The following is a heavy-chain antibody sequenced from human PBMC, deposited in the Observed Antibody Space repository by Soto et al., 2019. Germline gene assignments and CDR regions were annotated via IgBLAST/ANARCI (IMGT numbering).Heavy chain of an antibody. Sequence: LRLSCAASGFTFSSYAMSWVRQAPGKGLEWVSAISGSGGSTYYADSVKGRFTISRDNSKNTLYLQMNSLRAEDTAVYYCARTYSSSSVSPFDYWGQGTLVTVSS. V-gene: IGHV3-23*01. CDR1: GFTFSSYA. CDR2: ISGSGGST. CDR3: ARTYSSSSVSPFDY. J-gene: IGHJ4*02. D-gene: IGHD6-6*01.